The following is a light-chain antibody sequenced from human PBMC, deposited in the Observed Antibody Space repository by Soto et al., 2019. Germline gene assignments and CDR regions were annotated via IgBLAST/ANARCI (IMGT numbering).Light chain of an antibody. J-gene: IGKJ4*01. V-gene: IGKV1-39*01. CDR1: QSISNY. CDR3: QQSYSTPPT. Sequence: DIQMTQSPSSLSASVGDRVTITCRASQSISNYLNWYQQKPGKAPNLLIFGASSLQSEVPSRFSGSGSRTDFTLTITSLHPEDFATYYCQQSYSTPPTFGGGTKVEIK. CDR2: GAS.